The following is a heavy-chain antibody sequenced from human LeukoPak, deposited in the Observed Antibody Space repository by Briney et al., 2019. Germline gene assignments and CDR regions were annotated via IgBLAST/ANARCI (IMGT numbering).Heavy chain of an antibody. CDR2: ISGSGGST. D-gene: IGHD3-10*01. V-gene: IGHV3-23*01. CDR3: AKDVPYGSGSYYPNWFDP. CDR1: GFTFSSYA. Sequence: GGSLRLSCAASGFTFSSYAMSWVRQAPGKGLEWVSAISGSGGSTYYADSVKGRFTNSRDNSKNTLYLQMNSLRAEDTAVYYCAKDVPYGSGSYYPNWFDPWGQGTLVTVSS. J-gene: IGHJ5*02.